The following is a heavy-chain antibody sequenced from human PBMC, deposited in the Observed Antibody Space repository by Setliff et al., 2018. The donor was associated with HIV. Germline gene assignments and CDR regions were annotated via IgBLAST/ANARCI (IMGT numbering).Heavy chain of an antibody. Sequence: ASVKVSCKASGYTFTSYYMHWVRQAPGQGLEWMGIINPSSGSTTYAQKFQGRVTMTRDTSTSTVYMELSSLRSEDTAEYYCARDPAPSSSASYFQHWGQGTPVTVSS. CDR2: INPSSGST. CDR3: ARDPAPSSSASYFQH. V-gene: IGHV1-46*01. D-gene: IGHD6-6*01. J-gene: IGHJ1*01. CDR1: GYTFTSYY.